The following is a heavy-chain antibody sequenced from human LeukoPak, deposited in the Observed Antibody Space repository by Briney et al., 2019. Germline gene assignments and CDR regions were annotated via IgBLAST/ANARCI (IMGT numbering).Heavy chain of an antibody. CDR2: IIPIFGTA. D-gene: IGHD3-22*01. CDR3: ASGSYYDSSGYYSDY. V-gene: IGHV1-69*05. Sequence: SVKVSCKASGGTFSSYAISWVRQAPGQGLEWMGGIIPIFGTANYAQKFQSRVTITTDESTSTAYMELSSLRSEDTAVYYCASGSYYDSSGYYSDYWGQGTLVTVSS. CDR1: GGTFSSYA. J-gene: IGHJ4*02.